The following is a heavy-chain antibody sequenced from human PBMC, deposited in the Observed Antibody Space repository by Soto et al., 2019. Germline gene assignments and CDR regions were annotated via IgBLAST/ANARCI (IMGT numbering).Heavy chain of an antibody. V-gene: IGHV3-66*01. CDR2: IYSGGGS. Sequence: EVQLVESGGGLVQPGGSLRLSCAASGFSVSNNYMTWVRQAPGKGLEWVSVIYSGGGSFYADSVKGRFTISRDNSRNTVYLQMNSLRVEDTAIYYCARGGNEQHDSWGQGTLVTVSS. CDR1: GFSVSNNY. D-gene: IGHD1-1*01. CDR3: ARGGNEQHDS. J-gene: IGHJ4*02.